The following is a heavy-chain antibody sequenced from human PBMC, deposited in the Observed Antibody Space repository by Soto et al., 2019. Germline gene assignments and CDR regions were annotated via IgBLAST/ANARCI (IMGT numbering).Heavy chain of an antibody. CDR1: GFTFSSYG. CDR2: ISYDGNYK. V-gene: IGHV3-30*18. J-gene: IGHJ4*02. D-gene: IGHD3-22*01. CDR3: GKVSTYYYDSTFDY. Sequence: QVQLVESGGGVDQPGRSLRLSCAASGFTFSSYGMHWVRQAPGKGLEWVAIISYDGNYKYYADSVKGRFTISRDNSKNSLYLQMNSLRAEDTAVYYCGKVSTYYYDSTFDYWGQGTLVIVSS.